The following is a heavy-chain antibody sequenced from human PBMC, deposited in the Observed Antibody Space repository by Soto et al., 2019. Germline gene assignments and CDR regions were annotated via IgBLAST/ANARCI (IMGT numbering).Heavy chain of an antibody. CDR2: IYYSGST. V-gene: IGHV4-59*01. J-gene: IGHJ6*03. D-gene: IGHD4-17*01. Sequence: LELQRLSWSVSGVYLGSYCWRWIRKPPGKGLEWIGYIYYSGSTNYNPSLKSRVTISVDTSKNQFSLKLSSVTAADTAVYYCARGSSQVGDYGVDYYYYYMGVWGKGTTVTVSS. CDR3: ARGSSQVGDYGVDYYYYYMGV. CDR1: GVYLGSYC.